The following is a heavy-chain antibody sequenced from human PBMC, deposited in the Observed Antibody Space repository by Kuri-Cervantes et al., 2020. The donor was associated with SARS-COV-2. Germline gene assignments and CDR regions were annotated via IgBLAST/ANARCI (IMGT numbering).Heavy chain of an antibody. CDR1: GFTFSSYA. D-gene: IGHD5-12*01. V-gene: IGHV3-23*01. J-gene: IGHJ3*02. CDR2: ISGSGGST. CDR3: AKDLGGYDRGAFDI. Sequence: LSLTCAASGFTFSSYAMSWVRQAPGKGLEWVSAISGSGGSTYYADSVKGRFTISRDNSKNTLYLQMNSLRAEDTGVYYCAKDLGGYDRGAFDIWGQGTMVTVSS.